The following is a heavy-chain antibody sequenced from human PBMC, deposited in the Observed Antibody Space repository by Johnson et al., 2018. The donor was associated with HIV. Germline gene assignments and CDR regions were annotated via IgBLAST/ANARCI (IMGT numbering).Heavy chain of an antibody. J-gene: IGHJ3*02. Sequence: VQLVESGGGLVQPGGSLRLSCAASGFTFSSYDMHWVRQATGKGLEWVSAIGTAGDTYYPGSVTGRFTTSRENAKNSLYLQMNSLRAEDTAVYYCERDSSVVTTDAFDIWGQGTMVTVSS. V-gene: IGHV3-13*01. D-gene: IGHD2-21*02. CDR1: GFTFSSYD. CDR2: IGTAGDT. CDR3: ERDSSVVTTDAFDI.